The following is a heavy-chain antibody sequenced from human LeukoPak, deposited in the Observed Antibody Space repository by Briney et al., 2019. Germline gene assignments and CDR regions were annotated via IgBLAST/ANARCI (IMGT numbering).Heavy chain of an antibody. CDR2: ISGSGGST. CDR3: AKVEEYISGWYEY. D-gene: IGHD6-19*01. CDR1: GFTFSSYA. J-gene: IGHJ4*02. V-gene: IGHV3-23*01. Sequence: GGSLRLSCAASGFTFSSYAMSWVRQAPGKGLEWVSAISGSGGSTYYADSVKGRFTISRDNSKNTLYLQMNSLRAEDAAVYYCAKVEEYISGWYEYWGQGTLVTVSS.